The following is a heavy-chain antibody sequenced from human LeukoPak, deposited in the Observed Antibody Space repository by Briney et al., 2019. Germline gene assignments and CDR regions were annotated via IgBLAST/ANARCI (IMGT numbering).Heavy chain of an antibody. CDR3: ARGGSYYYDSSGYYYLGY. CDR1: GFSFSNSW. J-gene: IGHJ4*02. CDR2: ISSSGSTI. V-gene: IGHV3-11*01. Sequence: GGSLRLSCAASGFSFSNSWMNWVRQAPGKGLEWVSYISSSGSTIYYADSVKGRFTISRDNAKNSLYLQMNSLRAEDTAVYYCARGGSYYYDSSGYYYLGYWGQGTLVTVSS. D-gene: IGHD3-22*01.